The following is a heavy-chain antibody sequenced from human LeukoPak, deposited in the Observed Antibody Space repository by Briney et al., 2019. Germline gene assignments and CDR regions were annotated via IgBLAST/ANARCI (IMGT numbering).Heavy chain of an antibody. J-gene: IGHJ3*02. CDR3: ARDPRYSSSAHVFDI. CDR2: IYSSGST. CDR1: GGSISSGSYY. D-gene: IGHD6-6*01. V-gene: IGHV4-61*02. Sequence: PSETLSLTCTVPGGSISSGSYYWNWIRQPAGKGLEWIGRIYSSGSTNYNPSLKSRVTISQDTSKNQVSLKLSSVTAADTAVYYCARDPRYSSSAHVFDIWGQGTMVTVSS.